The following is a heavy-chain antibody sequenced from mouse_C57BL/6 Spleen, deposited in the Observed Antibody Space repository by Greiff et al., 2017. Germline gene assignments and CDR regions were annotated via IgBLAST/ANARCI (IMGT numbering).Heavy chain of an antibody. J-gene: IGHJ2*01. Sequence: QVQLQQSGAELVKPGASVTISCKASGYAFSSYWMNWVKQRPGEGLEWIGQIYPGDGDTNYNGKFKGKATLTADKSSSTAYMQLSSLTSEDSAVYFCARRDSNPFDYWGQGTTLTVSS. CDR2: IYPGDGDT. D-gene: IGHD2-5*01. V-gene: IGHV1-80*01. CDR3: ARRDSNPFDY. CDR1: GYAFSSYW.